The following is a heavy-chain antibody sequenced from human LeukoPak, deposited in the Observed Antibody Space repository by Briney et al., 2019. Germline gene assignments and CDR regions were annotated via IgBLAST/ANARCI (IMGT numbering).Heavy chain of an antibody. CDR1: GFTFSSYS. V-gene: IGHV3-21*01. D-gene: IGHD3-22*01. Sequence: GTSLRLSYAASGFTFSSYSMSWVRQAPGKGLEWVSSISSSSSYIYYADSVKGRFTISRDNAKNSLYLQMNSLRAEDTAVYYCARAPLYDSSGYADGYYMDVWGKGTTVTVSS. J-gene: IGHJ6*03. CDR2: ISSSSSYI. CDR3: ARAPLYDSSGYADGYYMDV.